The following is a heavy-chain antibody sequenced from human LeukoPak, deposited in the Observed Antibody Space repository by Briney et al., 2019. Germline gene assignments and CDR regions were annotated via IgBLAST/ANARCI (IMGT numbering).Heavy chain of an antibody. CDR1: GSSISSGGYF. Sequence: SQTLSLTCTVSGSSISSGGYFWSWIRQYPGKGLEWIGYIYYSGSTYYNPSLKSRVTISVDTSKNQFSLKLSSVTAADTAVYYCARDKDRFDPWGQGTLVTVSS. CDR3: ARDKDRFDP. J-gene: IGHJ5*02. V-gene: IGHV4-31*03. CDR2: IYYSGST.